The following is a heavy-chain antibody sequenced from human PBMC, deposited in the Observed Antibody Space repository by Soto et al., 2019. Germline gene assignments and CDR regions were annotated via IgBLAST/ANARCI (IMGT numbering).Heavy chain of an antibody. CDR3: ASAGGSGAVAADY. D-gene: IGHD6-19*01. Sequence: QLQLQESGSALLKPSQTLSLTCAVSGGSIRSGGYSWSWIRQSPGKGLEWIGYIYHSGSTYYNPSLKSRVTISVDRSKNQFSLKLSSVTAADTAVYYCASAGGSGAVAADYWGQGTLVTVSS. J-gene: IGHJ4*02. V-gene: IGHV4-30-2*06. CDR1: GGSIRSGGYS. CDR2: IYHSGST.